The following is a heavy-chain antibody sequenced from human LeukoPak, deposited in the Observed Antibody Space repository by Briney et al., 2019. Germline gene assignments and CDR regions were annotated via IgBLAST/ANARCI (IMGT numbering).Heavy chain of an antibody. J-gene: IGHJ6*02. CDR3: ARVGRLVAGNDVLHYYGMDV. V-gene: IGHV3-11*04. Sequence: GGSPRLSCAASGFTFSDYYMSWIRQAPGKGLEWVSYISSSGSTIYYADSVKGRFTISRDNAKNSLYLQMNSLRAEDTAVYYCARVGRLVAGNDVLHYYGMDVWGQGTTVTVSS. D-gene: IGHD6-19*01. CDR1: GFTFSDYY. CDR2: ISSSGSTI.